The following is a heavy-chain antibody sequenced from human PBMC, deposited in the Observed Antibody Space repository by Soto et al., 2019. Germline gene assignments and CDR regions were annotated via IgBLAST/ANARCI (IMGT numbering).Heavy chain of an antibody. CDR3: ARGRIQLWSKGYYFDY. J-gene: IGHJ4*02. D-gene: IGHD5-18*01. V-gene: IGHV4-34*01. Sequence: QVQLQQWGAGLLKPSETLSLTCAVYGGSFSGYYWSWIRQPPGKGLEWIGEINHSGSTNYNPSLKSRVTISVDTSKNQVSLKLSSVTAADTAVYYCARGRIQLWSKGYYFDYWGQGTLVTVSS. CDR1: GGSFSGYY. CDR2: INHSGST.